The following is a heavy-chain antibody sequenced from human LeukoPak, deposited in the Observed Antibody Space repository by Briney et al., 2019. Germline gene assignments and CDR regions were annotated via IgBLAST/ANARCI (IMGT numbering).Heavy chain of an antibody. V-gene: IGHV1-2*02. D-gene: IGHD2-2*01. CDR1: GYTFTGYY. CDR2: INPNSGGT. CDR3: ARGRYCSSTSCYGFSWFDP. Sequence: GASVKVSCKASGYTFTGYYMHWVRQAPGQGLEWMGWINPNSGGTNYAQKVQGRVTMTRDTSISTAYMELSRLRSDDTAVYYCARGRYCSSTSCYGFSWFDPWAREPWSPSPQ. J-gene: IGHJ5*02.